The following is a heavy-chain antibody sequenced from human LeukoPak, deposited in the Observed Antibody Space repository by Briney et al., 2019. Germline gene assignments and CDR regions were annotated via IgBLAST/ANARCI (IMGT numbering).Heavy chain of an antibody. Sequence: ALSVTCTGSGGSISRGGDYWGWLRQPAGKGVEGVGYIYHSGSTYYNPSLKSGVTISVAPSTNPFSLTLSSVTAADTAVYYCARELGSAAAEVNAEDYWGQGTLVTVSS. CDR3: ARELGSAAAEVNAEDY. V-gene: IGHV4-30-2*01. CDR2: IYHSGST. CDR1: GGSISRGGDY. D-gene: IGHD6-13*01. J-gene: IGHJ4*02.